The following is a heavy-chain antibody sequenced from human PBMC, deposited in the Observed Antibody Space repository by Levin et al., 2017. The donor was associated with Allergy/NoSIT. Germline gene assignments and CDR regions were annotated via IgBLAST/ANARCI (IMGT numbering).Heavy chain of an antibody. CDR1: GASVSSRDFH. D-gene: IGHD1-26*01. CDR2: TSYSGRS. J-gene: IGHJ4*02. V-gene: IGHV4-39*07. Sequence: KASETLSLTCTVSGASVSSRDFHWGWVRQPPGKGLEWMGSTSYSGRSFYNPSLGSRVTISIDTSMNQFSLRLTSLTAADTAVYFCAKEKWGSTPPDCWGQGTLVIVSS. CDR3: AKEKWGSTPPDC.